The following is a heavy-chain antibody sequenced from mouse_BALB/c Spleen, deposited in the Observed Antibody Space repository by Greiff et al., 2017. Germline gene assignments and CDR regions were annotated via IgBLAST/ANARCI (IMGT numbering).Heavy chain of an antibody. CDR3: ARVTTVESWFAY. J-gene: IGHJ3*01. D-gene: IGHD1-1*01. CDR2: ISTYYGNT. V-gene: IGHV1-67*01. Sequence: QVQLQQSGPELVRPGVSVKISCKGSGYTFTDYAMHWVKQSHAKSLEWIGVISTYYGNTNYNQKFKGKATLTVDKSSSTAYMELRSLTSEDTAVYYCARVTTVESWFAYWGQGTLVTVSA. CDR1: GYTFTDYA.